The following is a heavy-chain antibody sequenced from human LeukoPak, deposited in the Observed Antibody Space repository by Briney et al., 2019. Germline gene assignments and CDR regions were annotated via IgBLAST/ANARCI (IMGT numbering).Heavy chain of an antibody. V-gene: IGHV3-20*04. CDR2: INCNVDST. CDR3: AEEDCSGGRCYSLHY. Sequence: GGSLRLSCAASGFTFDDYGMTWVRQTPGKGLEWVSNINCNVDSTTYADSVKGRFTISRDTAKNSLYLQMNSLRAEDAAVYYCAEEDCSGGRCYSLHYWGQGTLVTVSS. CDR1: GFTFDDYG. D-gene: IGHD2-15*01. J-gene: IGHJ4*02.